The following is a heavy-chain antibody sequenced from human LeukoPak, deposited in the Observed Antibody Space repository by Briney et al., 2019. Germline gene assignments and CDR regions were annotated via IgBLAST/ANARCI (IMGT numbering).Heavy chain of an antibody. Sequence: ASVKVSCKASGYSFTDYYMLWVRLAPGQGLEGMGWINPKSGDTNSAQNFQGRVTMARDTSISTAYLELSRLTSADTAVYYCAALKRDVTPTGFDIWGQGTMVAVSS. CDR1: GYSFTDYY. CDR2: INPKSGDT. CDR3: AALKRDVTPTGFDI. D-gene: IGHD2-8*02. J-gene: IGHJ3*02. V-gene: IGHV1-2*02.